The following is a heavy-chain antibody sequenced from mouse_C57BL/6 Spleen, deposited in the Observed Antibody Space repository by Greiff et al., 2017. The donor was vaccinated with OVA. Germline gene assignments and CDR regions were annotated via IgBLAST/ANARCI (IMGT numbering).Heavy chain of an antibody. D-gene: IGHD4-1*01. V-gene: IGHV5-9-1*02. Sequence: EVKLMESGEGLVKPGGSLKLSCAASGFTFSSYAMSWVRQTPEKRLEWVAYISSGGDYIYYADTVKGRFTISRDNARNTLYLKMSSLKSEDTAMYYCTRAGLGQYFDYWGQGTTLTVSS. CDR1: GFTFSSYA. CDR3: TRAGLGQYFDY. J-gene: IGHJ2*01. CDR2: ISSGGDYI.